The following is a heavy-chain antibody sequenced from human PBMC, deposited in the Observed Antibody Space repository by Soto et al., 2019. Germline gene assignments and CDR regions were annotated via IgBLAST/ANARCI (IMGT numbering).Heavy chain of an antibody. Sequence: EVQLVESGGGLVKPGGSLRLSCAASGFTFSNAWMNWVRQAPGKGLEWVGRIKRETDGGTTDYAAPVNGRFTISRDDSKNTLYLQMNSLKTEDTAVYYCTTDSTDGGYIYYGMEVWGQGTTVTVSS. D-gene: IGHD5-12*01. V-gene: IGHV3-15*07. CDR3: TTDSTDGGYIYYGMEV. CDR1: GFTFSNAW. CDR2: IKRETDGGTT. J-gene: IGHJ6*02.